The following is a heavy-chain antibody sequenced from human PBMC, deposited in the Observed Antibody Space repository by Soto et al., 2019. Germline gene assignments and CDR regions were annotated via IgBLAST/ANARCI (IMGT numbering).Heavy chain of an antibody. CDR1: GGPISSGGYS. CDR2: IYHSGST. CDR3: ARGMTTVTTLDY. D-gene: IGHD4-4*01. J-gene: IGHJ4*02. Sequence: PSETLSLTCAFSGGPISSGGYSWSWIRQPPGKGLEWIGYIYHSGSTYYNPSLKSRITISIDRSKNQLSLKLSSVTAADTAVYYCARGMTTVTTLDYWGQGTLVTVSS. V-gene: IGHV4-30-2*01.